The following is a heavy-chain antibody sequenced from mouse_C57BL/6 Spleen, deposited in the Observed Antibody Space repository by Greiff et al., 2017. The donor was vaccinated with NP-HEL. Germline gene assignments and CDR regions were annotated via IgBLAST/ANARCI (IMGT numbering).Heavy chain of an antibody. CDR2: ISSGSSTI. J-gene: IGHJ1*03. CDR1: GFTFSDYG. CDR3: ARGSNYGYFDV. V-gene: IGHV5-17*01. Sequence: DVMLVESGGGLVKPGGSLKLSCAASGFTFSDYGMHWVRQAPEKGLEWVAYISSGSSTIYYADTVKGRFTISRDNAKNTLFLQMTSLRSEDTAMYYCARGSNYGYFDVWGTGTTVTVSS. D-gene: IGHD2-5*01.